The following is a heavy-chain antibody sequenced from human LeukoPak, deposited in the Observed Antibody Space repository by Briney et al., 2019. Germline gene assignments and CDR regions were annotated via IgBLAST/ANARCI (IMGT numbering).Heavy chain of an antibody. CDR2: IYYSGST. J-gene: IGHJ4*02. CDR3: AKHKRFSTSYSGDFDS. V-gene: IGHV4-31*03. D-gene: IGHD2-2*01. CDR1: GGSISSGGYS. Sequence: PSQTLSLTCTVSGGSISSGGYSWSWIRQHPGKGLEWIGYIYYSGSTYYNPSLKSRVAISVDTSKNQFSLKLSSVTAADTAVYYCAKHKRFSTSYSGDFDSWGQGTLVTVSS.